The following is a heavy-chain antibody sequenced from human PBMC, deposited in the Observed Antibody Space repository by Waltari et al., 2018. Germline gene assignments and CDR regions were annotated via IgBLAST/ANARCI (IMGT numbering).Heavy chain of an antibody. D-gene: IGHD3-9*01. CDR2: ISAYNGNT. V-gene: IGHV1-18*01. Sequence: QVQLVQSGAEVKKPGASVKVSCKASGYTFTSYGISWVRQAPGQGLEWMGWISAYNGNTNYAQKLQGRVTMTTETPTSTAYMELRSLRSDDTAVYYCARDRYDILTGYYVYYYYGMDVWGQGTTVTVSS. CDR3: ARDRYDILTGYYVYYYYGMDV. CDR1: GYTFTSYG. J-gene: IGHJ6*02.